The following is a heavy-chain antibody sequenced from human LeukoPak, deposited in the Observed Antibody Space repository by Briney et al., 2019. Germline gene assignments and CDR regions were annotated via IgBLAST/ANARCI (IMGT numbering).Heavy chain of an antibody. CDR3: ARALSNLRLYYFDY. J-gene: IGHJ4*02. Sequence: ASVKVSCKASGYTFTVYYIHWVRQAPGQGLEWMGWINPNSGGTNYAQRFEGRVTVTRDTSISTAYMELSRLRSDDTAVYYCARALSNLRLYYFDYWGQGALVTVSS. CDR2: INPNSGGT. CDR1: GYTFTVYY. D-gene: IGHD4-11*01. V-gene: IGHV1-2*02.